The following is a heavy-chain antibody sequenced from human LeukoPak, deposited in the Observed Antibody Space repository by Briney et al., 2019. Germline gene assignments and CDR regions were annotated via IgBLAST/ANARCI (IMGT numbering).Heavy chain of an antibody. D-gene: IGHD1-20*01. CDR2: ISSSGSTI. Sequence: GGSLRLSCAASGFTFSSYSMNWVRQAPGKGLEWVSYISSSGSTIYYADSVKGRFTISRDNAKKSLYLQMNSLRDEDTAVYYCAREDRYNWKPGVYYYYGMDVWGQGNTVTVSS. CDR1: GFTFSSYS. V-gene: IGHV3-48*02. J-gene: IGHJ6*02. CDR3: AREDRYNWKPGVYYYYGMDV.